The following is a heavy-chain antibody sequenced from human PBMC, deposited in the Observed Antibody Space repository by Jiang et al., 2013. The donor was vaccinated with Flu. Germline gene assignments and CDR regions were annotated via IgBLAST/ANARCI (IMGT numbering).Heavy chain of an antibody. CDR1: GFSFSNYV. D-gene: IGHD3-10*01. CDR3: ARGQGWRGEYYFDY. J-gene: IGHJ4*02. CDR2: IAYNGNNE. V-gene: IGHV3-30-3*01. Sequence: VQLLESGGGVVQPGRSLRLSCAASGFSFSNYVINWVRQAPGKGLEWVALIAYNGNNEQYANSVKGRFTISRDNSKNTLHLQMNSLRPEDTALYYCARGQGWRGEYYFDYWAREPWSPSPQ.